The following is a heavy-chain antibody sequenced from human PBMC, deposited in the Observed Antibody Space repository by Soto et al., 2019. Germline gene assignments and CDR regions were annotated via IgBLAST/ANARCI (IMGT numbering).Heavy chain of an antibody. CDR3: ARSPLAFMTTVTWLDY. CDR2: ISSSGSTI. V-gene: IGHV3-11*01. J-gene: IGHJ4*02. CDR1: GFTFSDYY. Sequence: GSLRLSCAASGFTFSDYYMSWIRQAPGKGLEWVSYISSSGSTIYYADSVKGRFTISRDNAKNSLYLQMNSLRAEDTAVYYCARSPLAFMTTVTWLDYWGQGTLVTVSS. D-gene: IGHD4-17*01.